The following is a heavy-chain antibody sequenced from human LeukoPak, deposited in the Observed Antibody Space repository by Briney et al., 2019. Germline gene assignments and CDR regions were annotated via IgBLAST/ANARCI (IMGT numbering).Heavy chain of an antibody. CDR1: GGSISSYY. D-gene: IGHD6-19*01. V-gene: IGHV4-59*08. CDR2: IYYSGST. Sequence: SETLSLTCTVSGGSISSYYWSWIRQPPGKGLEWIGYIYYSGSTNYNPSLKSRVTISVDTSKNQFSLKLSSVTAADTAVYYCARRKESSGRALNWFDPWGQGTLVTVSS. CDR3: ARRKESSGRALNWFDP. J-gene: IGHJ5*02.